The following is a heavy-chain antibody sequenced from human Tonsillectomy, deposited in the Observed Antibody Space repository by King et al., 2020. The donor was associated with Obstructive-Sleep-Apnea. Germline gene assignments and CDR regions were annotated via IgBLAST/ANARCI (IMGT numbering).Heavy chain of an antibody. D-gene: IGHD4-23*01. CDR2: IYYSGST. J-gene: IGHJ4*02. V-gene: IGHV4-31*03. CDR3: ARHTTVVTPAYFDY. CDR1: GGSISSGGYY. Sequence: QLQESGPGLVKPSQTLSLTCTVSGGSISSGGYYWSWIRQHPGKGLEGIGYIYYSGSTYYNPSLKSRVTISVDTSKNQFSLKLSSVTAADTAVYYCARHTTVVTPAYFDYWGQGTLVTVSS.